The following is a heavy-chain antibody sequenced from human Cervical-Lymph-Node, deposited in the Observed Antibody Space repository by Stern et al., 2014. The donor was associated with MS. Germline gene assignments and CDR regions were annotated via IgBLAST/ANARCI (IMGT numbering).Heavy chain of an antibody. V-gene: IGHV5-51*03. CDR3: ARWSVAFDY. CDR2: IYPGDSDP. D-gene: IGHD2-21*01. J-gene: IGHJ4*02. Sequence: VQLVQSGAEVKKPGESLKISCKGSGYNFISYWIGWVRQVPGKGLEWMGIIYPGDSDPTYSPSFQGQVTISVDRSISTAYLQWSSLQASDTAMYYCARWSVAFDYWGQGALVTVSS. CDR1: GYNFISYW.